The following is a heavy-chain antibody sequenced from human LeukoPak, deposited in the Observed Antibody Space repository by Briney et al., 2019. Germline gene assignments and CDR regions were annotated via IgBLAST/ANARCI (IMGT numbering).Heavy chain of an antibody. V-gene: IGHV3-30-3*01. Sequence: PGGSLRLSCAASGFTFSSYAMHWVRQAPGKGLEWVAVISYDGSNKYYADSVKGRFTISRDNSKNTLYLQMNSLRAEDTAVYYCARIRGYSYPTDAFDIWGQGTMVTVSS. CDR2: ISYDGSNK. CDR1: GFTFSSYA. CDR3: ARIRGYSYPTDAFDI. J-gene: IGHJ3*02. D-gene: IGHD5-18*01.